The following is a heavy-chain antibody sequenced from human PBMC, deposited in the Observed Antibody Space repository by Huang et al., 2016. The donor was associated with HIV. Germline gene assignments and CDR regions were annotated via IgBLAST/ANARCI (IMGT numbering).Heavy chain of an antibody. D-gene: IGHD3-10*01. Sequence: QVQLVQSGAEVKRPGASVKVYCKASEYRFTGHFIHWVRKAPGQGLGGSVRVDPTIGAINCASRCQGRFSMPRDKSIGTAYMERRGLRSDDTAVFFCAREAWASGVAHYFDYWGPGTLVTVSS. CDR3: AREAWASGVAHYFDY. J-gene: IGHJ4*02. CDR1: EYRFTGHF. V-gene: IGHV1-2*06. CDR2: VDPTIGAI.